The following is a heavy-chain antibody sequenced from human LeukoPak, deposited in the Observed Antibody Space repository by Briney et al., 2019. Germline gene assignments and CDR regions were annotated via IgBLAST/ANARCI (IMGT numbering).Heavy chain of an antibody. Sequence: GGSLRLSCAASGFTFSSYEVNWVRQAPGKGLEWVSYISSSGSTIYYADSVKGRFTISRDNAKNSLYLQMNSLRAEDTAVYYCARDDSSSWAMDVWGKGTTVTISS. D-gene: IGHD6-13*01. J-gene: IGHJ6*04. CDR2: ISSSGSTI. CDR1: GFTFSSYE. CDR3: ARDDSSSWAMDV. V-gene: IGHV3-48*03.